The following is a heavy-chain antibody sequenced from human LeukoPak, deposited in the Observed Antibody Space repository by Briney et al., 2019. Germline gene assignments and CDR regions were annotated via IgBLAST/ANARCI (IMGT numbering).Heavy chain of an antibody. CDR2: IKQDGSEK. Sequence: PGGSLRLSCAASGFTFSSYWMSWVRQAPGKGLEWVANIKQDGSEKYYVDSVKGRFTISRDNAKNSLYLQMNSLRAEDTAVYYCARVGGAYYDILTGVIMKIDAFDIWGQGTMVTVSS. CDR3: ARVGGAYYDILTGVIMKIDAFDI. D-gene: IGHD3-9*01. CDR1: GFTFSSYW. V-gene: IGHV3-7*01. J-gene: IGHJ3*02.